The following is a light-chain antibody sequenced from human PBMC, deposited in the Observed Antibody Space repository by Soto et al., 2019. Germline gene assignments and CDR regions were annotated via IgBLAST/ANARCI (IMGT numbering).Light chain of an antibody. V-gene: IGLV2-14*01. CDR2: EVS. Sequence: QSALTQPASVSGSPGQPITISCTGTSSDVGAYDYVSWYQQYAGKAPKMMIYEVSNRPSGVSNRFSGSKSGNTASLTISGLQAEDEADYYCRSYSSSNTLVFGGGTKLTVL. CDR3: RSYSSSNTLV. J-gene: IGLJ2*01. CDR1: SSDVGAYDY.